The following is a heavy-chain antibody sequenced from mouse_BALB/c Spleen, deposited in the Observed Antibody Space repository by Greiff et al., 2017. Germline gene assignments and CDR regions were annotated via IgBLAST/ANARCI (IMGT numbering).Heavy chain of an antibody. Sequence: VQLQQSGPELVKPGASVKMSCKASGYTFTSYVMHWVKQKPGQGLEWIGYINPYNDGTKYNEKFKGKATLTSDKSSSTAYMELSSLTSEDSAVYYCARSLSMSTTGGFAYWGQGTLVTVSA. CDR1: GYTFTSYV. CDR2: INPYNDGT. J-gene: IGHJ3*01. D-gene: IGHD2-4*01. CDR3: ARSLSMSTTGGFAY. V-gene: IGHV1-14*01.